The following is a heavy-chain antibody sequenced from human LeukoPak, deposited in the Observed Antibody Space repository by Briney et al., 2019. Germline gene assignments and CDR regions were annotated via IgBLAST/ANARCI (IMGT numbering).Heavy chain of an antibody. CDR3: AREVPPLEPGIAVAGLIGGFDY. CDR2: IYYSGST. J-gene: IGHJ4*02. CDR1: GGSVSRGSYY. V-gene: IGHV4-61*01. D-gene: IGHD6-19*01. Sequence: SETLSLTCTVSGGSVSRGSYYWSWIRQPPGKGLEWIGYIYYSGSTNYNPSLKSRVTISVDTSKNQFSLKLSSVTAADTAVYYCAREVPPLEPGIAVAGLIGGFDYWGQGTLVTVSS.